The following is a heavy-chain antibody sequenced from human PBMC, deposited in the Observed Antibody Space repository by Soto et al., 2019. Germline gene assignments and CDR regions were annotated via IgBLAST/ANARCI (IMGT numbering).Heavy chain of an antibody. D-gene: IGHD1-26*01. CDR1: GYTFTSYD. V-gene: IGHV1-8*01. CDR2: MNPNSGNT. CDR3: ARDAVVGATKVFDI. Sequence: GASVKVSCKASGYTFTSYDINWVRQATGQGLEWMGWMNPNSGNTGYAQKFQGRVTMTRNTSISTAYMELSSLRSEDTAVYYCARDAVVGATKVFDIWGQGTMVTVSS. J-gene: IGHJ3*02.